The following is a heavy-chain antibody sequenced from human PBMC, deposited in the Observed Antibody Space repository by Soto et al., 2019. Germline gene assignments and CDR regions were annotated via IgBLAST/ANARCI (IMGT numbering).Heavy chain of an antibody. CDR1: GGSISSNSYY. CDR3: ASLYCSGGSCLDY. CDR2: IYYSGST. V-gene: IGHV4-39*01. D-gene: IGHD2-15*01. J-gene: IGHJ4*02. Sequence: QLQLQESGPGLVKPSETLSLTCTVSGGSISSNSYYWGWIRQPPGKGLEWLGGIYYSGSTYYNPSLKSRVTISVDTSKNQFSLKLSSVTAADTAVYYCASLYCSGGSCLDYWGQGTLVTVSS.